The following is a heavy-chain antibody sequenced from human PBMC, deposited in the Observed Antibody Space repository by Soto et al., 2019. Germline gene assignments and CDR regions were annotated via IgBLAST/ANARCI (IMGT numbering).Heavy chain of an antibody. CDR3: ARGHYPYSIHY. J-gene: IGHJ4*02. CDR2: IYRTGNT. CDR1: GDAMTIGDYS. V-gene: IGHV4-30-2*01. Sequence: PSETLSLTCTVSGDAMTIGDYSLSWIRQPPGKGLEWLGYIYRTGNTHYSPSLKSRVSISQDRSKNQFSLELTSVTAADTAVYYCARGHYPYSIHYWGQGPLVTVSS. D-gene: IGHD1-26*01.